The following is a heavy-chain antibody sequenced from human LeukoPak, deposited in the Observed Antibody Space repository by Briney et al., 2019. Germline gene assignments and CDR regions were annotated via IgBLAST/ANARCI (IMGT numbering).Heavy chain of an antibody. Sequence: GASVKVSCKASGYTFTGYYMHWVGQAPGQGGEWMGRINPNSGGTNYAQKFQGRVTITRDTSISTAYMELSRLRSDDTAVYYCARDYYDSSGSEDFDYWGQGTLVTVSS. CDR2: INPNSGGT. CDR1: GYTFTGYY. D-gene: IGHD3-22*01. V-gene: IGHV1-2*06. J-gene: IGHJ4*02. CDR3: ARDYYDSSGSEDFDY.